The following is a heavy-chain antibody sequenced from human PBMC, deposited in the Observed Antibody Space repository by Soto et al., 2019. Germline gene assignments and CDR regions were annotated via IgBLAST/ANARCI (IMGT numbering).Heavy chain of an antibody. CDR2: IYYSGST. D-gene: IGHD2-2*01. Sequence: SETLSLTCTVSGGSISSYYWSWIRQPPGKGLEWIGYIYYSGSTNYNPSLKSRVTISVDTSKNQFSLKLSSVTAADTAVYYCARAEVFVVPAARGNRDLYYYYYYMDVWGKGTTVTVSS. CDR3: ARAEVFVVPAARGNRDLYYYYYYMDV. J-gene: IGHJ6*03. CDR1: GGSISSYY. V-gene: IGHV4-59*01.